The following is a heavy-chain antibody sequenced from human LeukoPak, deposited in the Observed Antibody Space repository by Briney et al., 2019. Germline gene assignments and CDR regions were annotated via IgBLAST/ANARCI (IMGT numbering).Heavy chain of an antibody. J-gene: IGHJ5*02. CDR2: INADSGGT. V-gene: IGHV1-2*06. Sequence: ASVKVSCTASRYIFTDFAFHWVRQAPGQGLEWMGRINADSGGTDVAQKFQGRITMTRDTSVSTTYMELTGFISDDTAIYYCARQADYLDNRGHAYVRDFNPWGRGTLVTVSS. CDR1: RYIFTDFA. D-gene: IGHD3-16*01. CDR3: ARQADYLDNRGHAYVRDFNP.